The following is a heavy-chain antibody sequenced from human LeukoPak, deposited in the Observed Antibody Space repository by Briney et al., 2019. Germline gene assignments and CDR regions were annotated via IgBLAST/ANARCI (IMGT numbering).Heavy chain of an antibody. V-gene: IGHV1-18*01. J-gene: IGHJ5*02. D-gene: IGHD3-10*01. CDR3: SMVRGVTPSRNWFDP. Sequence: ASVKVSCKASGYTFTSYGISWVRQAPGQGLEWMGWISAYNGNTNYAQKLQGRVTMTTDTSTSTAYMELRSLRSDDTAVYYCSMVRGVTPSRNWFDPWGQGTLVTVSS. CDR1: GYTFTSYG. CDR2: ISAYNGNT.